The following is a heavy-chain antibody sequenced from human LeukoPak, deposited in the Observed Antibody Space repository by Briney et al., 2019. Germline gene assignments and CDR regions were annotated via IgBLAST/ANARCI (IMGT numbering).Heavy chain of an antibody. CDR2: IYSGGST. D-gene: IGHD2-2*02. CDR1: GFTVSSNY. J-gene: IGHJ4*02. V-gene: IGHV3-53*01. CDR3: ARDHCSSTSCYTDY. Sequence: GGSLRLSCAASGFTVSSNYMSWVRQAPGKGLEWVSVIYSGGSTYYADSVKGRFTISRDNSKNTLYLQMNSLRAEDTAVYYCARDHCSSTSCYTDYWGQGTLVTVSS.